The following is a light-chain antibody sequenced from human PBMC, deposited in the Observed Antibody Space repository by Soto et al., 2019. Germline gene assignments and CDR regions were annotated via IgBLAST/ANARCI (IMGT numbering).Light chain of an antibody. J-gene: IGKJ1*01. V-gene: IGKV3-11*01. CDR1: QSVSSY. Sequence: EIVLTQSPATLSLSPGERATLSCRASQSVSSYLAWYQQKPGQAPRLLIYDVSNRATGIPARFSGSGSGTGFTLTISSLEPEDVADYYCQERSNWRWTFGQGTKVEIK. CDR2: DVS. CDR3: QERSNWRWT.